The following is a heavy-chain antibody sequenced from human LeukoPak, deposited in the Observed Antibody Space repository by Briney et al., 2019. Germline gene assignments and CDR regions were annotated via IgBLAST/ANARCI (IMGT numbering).Heavy chain of an antibody. CDR1: GYTFTNYG. D-gene: IGHD1-26*01. CDR3: ARVVGATTGRADY. CDR2: ISAYNGNT. J-gene: IGHJ4*02. V-gene: IGHV1-18*01. Sequence: ASVTVSCKASGYTFTNYGISWVRPAPGQGLEWMGWISAYNGNTNYAEKPQGRVTMTTDTSTSTAYMELRSLRSDDTAVYYCARVVGATTGRADYWGQGTLVTVSS.